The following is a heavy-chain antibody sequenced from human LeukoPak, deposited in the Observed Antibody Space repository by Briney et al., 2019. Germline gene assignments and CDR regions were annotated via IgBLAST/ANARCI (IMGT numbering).Heavy chain of an antibody. V-gene: IGHV3-48*03. CDR3: ARGGLYGYDVFDY. CDR2: ISGSGRTM. D-gene: IGHD5-12*01. Sequence: PGGPLRLSCAASGFTFSSYEMNWVRQAPGKGLEWVSYISGSGRTMSYADSVKGRFTISRDNAKNSLYLQMNSLRVEDTAVYHCARGGLYGYDVFDYWGQGTLVTVSS. J-gene: IGHJ4*02. CDR1: GFTFSSYE.